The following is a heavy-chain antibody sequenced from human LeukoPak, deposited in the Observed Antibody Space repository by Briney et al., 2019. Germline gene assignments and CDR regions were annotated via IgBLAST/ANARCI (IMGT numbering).Heavy chain of an antibody. D-gene: IGHD2-2*01. CDR3: ARDCSSSSCYLDY. CDR2: INHSGST. V-gene: IGHV4-34*01. CDR1: GGSFNGYY. J-gene: IGHJ4*02. Sequence: SETLSLTCAVYGGSFNGYYWSWIRQPPGKGLEWIGEINHSGSTNYNPSLKGRVTISVDTSKNQFSLKLSSVTAADTAVYYCARDCSSSSCYLDYWGQGTLVTVSS.